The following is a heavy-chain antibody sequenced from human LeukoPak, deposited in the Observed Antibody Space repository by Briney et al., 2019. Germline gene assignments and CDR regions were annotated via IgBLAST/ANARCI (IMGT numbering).Heavy chain of an antibody. Sequence: GGSLRLSCAASGFTFSNYWMNWVRQAPGKGLEWVANIKQDGSEKYYVDSVKGRFTISRDNAKNSLYLQMNSLRAEDTAVYYCARYCSSTSCHIRGYYWGQGTLVTVSS. CDR3: ARYCSSTSCHIRGYY. CDR1: GFTFSNYW. J-gene: IGHJ4*02. V-gene: IGHV3-7*01. CDR2: IKQDGSEK. D-gene: IGHD2-2*02.